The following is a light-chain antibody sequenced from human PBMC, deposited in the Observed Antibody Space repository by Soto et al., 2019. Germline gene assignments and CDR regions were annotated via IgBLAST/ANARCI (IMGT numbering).Light chain of an antibody. CDR2: GTS. CDR3: HQYGASPRT. Sequence: EIVLTQSPGTLSLSPGDGATLSCRASQRVDTSSLAWYLQKPGQAPRLLIYGTSSRATGIPDRFSAGGSGTDFTLTISRLEPEDFAVYFCHQYGASPRTFGQGTKVDIK. CDR1: QRVDTSS. J-gene: IGKJ1*01. V-gene: IGKV3-20*01.